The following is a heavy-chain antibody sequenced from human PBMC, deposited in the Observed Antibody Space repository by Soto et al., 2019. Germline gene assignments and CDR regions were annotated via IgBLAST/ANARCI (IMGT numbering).Heavy chain of an antibody. Sequence: GSLRLSCAASGFTFSSYAMSWVRQAPGKGLEWVSAISGSGGSTYYADSVKGRFTISRDNSKNTLYLQMNSLRAEDTAVYYCAKGSHSSSWYFPFDYWGRGTLVTVSS. CDR1: GFTFSSYA. D-gene: IGHD6-13*01. V-gene: IGHV3-23*01. CDR3: AKGSHSSSWYFPFDY. CDR2: ISGSGGST. J-gene: IGHJ4*02.